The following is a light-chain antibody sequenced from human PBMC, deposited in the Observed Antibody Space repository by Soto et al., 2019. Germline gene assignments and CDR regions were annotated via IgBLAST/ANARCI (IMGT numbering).Light chain of an antibody. J-gene: IGLJ1*01. CDR2: EVS. V-gene: IGLV2-14*01. Sequence: QSALTQPASVSGSPGQSITISCTGTSSDVGGYNYVSWYQQHPGKAPKLMIYEVSNRPSGVSNRFSGSKSGNTASPTISGLQAEDEADYYCSSYTSSSTPPVFGTGTKLTVL. CDR1: SSDVGGYNY. CDR3: SSYTSSSTPPV.